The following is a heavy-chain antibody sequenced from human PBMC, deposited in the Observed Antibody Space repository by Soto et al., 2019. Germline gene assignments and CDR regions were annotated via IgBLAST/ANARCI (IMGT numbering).Heavy chain of an antibody. Sequence: QLQLHASGPGLVKPSETLSLTCTLSGASITSTTYFWAWIRQPPGKGLEWVGSIYYSGNTHYNPYLKSRVAIPVDWSKNHFALQLISATAADTAVYYYAKNLPRTGRFDYWGQGSLVTVSS. CDR1: GASITSTTYF. V-gene: IGHV4-39*01. CDR3: AKNLPRTGRFDY. J-gene: IGHJ4*02. CDR2: IYYSGNT.